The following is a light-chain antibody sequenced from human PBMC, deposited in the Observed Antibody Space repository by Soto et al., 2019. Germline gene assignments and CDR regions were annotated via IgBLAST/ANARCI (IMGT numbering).Light chain of an antibody. CDR1: SSDVGIYNY. V-gene: IGLV2-8*01. CDR2: EVT. J-gene: IGLJ1*01. Sequence: QSALTQPPSASGSPGQSVTISCTGSSSDVGIYNYVSWYQHHPGIAPKLIIYEVTKRPSGVPDRFSGSRSRNTATLTVSGRQAEEEAAYYCSSYVGSNNFVFGAGTKLTVL. CDR3: SSYVGSNNFV.